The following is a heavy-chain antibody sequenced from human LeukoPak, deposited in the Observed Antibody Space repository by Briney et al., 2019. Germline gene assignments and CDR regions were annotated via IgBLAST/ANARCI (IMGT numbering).Heavy chain of an antibody. J-gene: IGHJ3*02. CDR3: ARDENTSSWYPNDAFDI. Sequence: PSETLSLTCTVSGGSISSYYWSWIRQPPGKGLEWIGYIYYSGSTNYNPSLKSRVTISLDTSKNQFSLRLTSVTAADTAVYYCARDENTSSWYPNDAFDIWGQGTMVTVSS. CDR1: GGSISSYY. V-gene: IGHV4-59*12. D-gene: IGHD6-13*01. CDR2: IYYSGST.